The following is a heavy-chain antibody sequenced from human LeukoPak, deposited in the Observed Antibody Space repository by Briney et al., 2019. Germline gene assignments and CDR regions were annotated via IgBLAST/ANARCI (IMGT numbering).Heavy chain of an antibody. V-gene: IGHV4-39*07. CDR1: GGSISSSSYY. J-gene: IGHJ4*02. Sequence: SETLSLTCTVSGGSISSSSYYWGWSRQPPGKGLEWIGSIYYSGGTYYNPSLKSRVTISVDTSKNQFSLKLNSVTAADTAVYYCARVGVDYSGNIIKYFFDYWGQGTLVTVS. D-gene: IGHD4-23*01. CDR3: ARVGVDYSGNIIKYFFDY. CDR2: IYYSGGT.